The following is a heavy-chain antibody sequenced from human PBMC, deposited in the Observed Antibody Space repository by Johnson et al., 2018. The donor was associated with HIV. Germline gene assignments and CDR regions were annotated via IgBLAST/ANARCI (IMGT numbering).Heavy chain of an antibody. V-gene: IGHV3-53*01. J-gene: IGHJ3*02. D-gene: IGHD2-15*01. Sequence: VQLVESGGGLIQPGGSLRLSCAASGFTVSSNYMSWVRQAPGKGLEWVSVIYSGGSTYYADSVTGRFTISRYNSKNTLYLQMNSLRAEDTAVYYCARDPNSSNCSGVTCYSAAVDIWGQGTMVTVSS. CDR3: ARDPNSSNCSGVTCYSAAVDI. CDR1: GFTVSSNY. CDR2: IYSGGST.